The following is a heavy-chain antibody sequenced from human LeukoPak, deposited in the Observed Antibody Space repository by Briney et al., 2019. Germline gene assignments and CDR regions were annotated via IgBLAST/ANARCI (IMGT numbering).Heavy chain of an antibody. J-gene: IGHJ5*02. CDR2: IYYSGST. CDR3: ARDSRTSAGPRFDP. V-gene: IGHV4-59*01. Sequence: SETLSLTCTVSGGSISSYYWSWIRQPPGKGLEWIGYIYYSGSTNYNPSLKSRVTISVDTSKNLFSLKLSSVTAADTALYYCARDSRTSAGPRFDPWGQGTLVTVSS. CDR1: GGSISSYY. D-gene: IGHD6-13*01.